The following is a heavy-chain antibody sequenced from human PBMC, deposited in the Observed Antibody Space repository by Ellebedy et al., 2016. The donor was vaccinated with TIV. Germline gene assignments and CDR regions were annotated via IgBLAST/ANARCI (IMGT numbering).Heavy chain of an antibody. CDR3: ARDFSHGSTTYFDGFDT. V-gene: IGHV1-18*04. CDR2: VSFYNGHT. J-gene: IGHJ3*02. D-gene: IGHD3-10*01. CDR1: GYTFTSYY. Sequence: ASVKVSCKPSGYTFTSYYLHWVRQAPGQGLEWVGWVSFYNGHTKYAQSLQGRVTMTTDTSTRTAYLELKSLTSDDTAMYYCARDFSHGSTTYFDGFDTWGQGTMVTVSS.